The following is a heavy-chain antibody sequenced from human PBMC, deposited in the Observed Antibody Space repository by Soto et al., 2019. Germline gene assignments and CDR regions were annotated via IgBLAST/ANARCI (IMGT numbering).Heavy chain of an antibody. CDR1: GGSISIGGYY. CDR2: IYYSGST. V-gene: IGHV4-31*03. CDR3: ATSGYSYGPTPLLD. D-gene: IGHD5-18*01. Sequence: QVQLQESGPGLVKPSQTLSLTCTVSGGSISIGGYYCIWIRQHPGKGLEWIGYIYYSGSTYYNPSLNGRVTISVYTSKNQCSLQLGSVTAEYTAVYCCATSGYSYGPTPLLDWGPGTLVSV. J-gene: IGHJ4*02.